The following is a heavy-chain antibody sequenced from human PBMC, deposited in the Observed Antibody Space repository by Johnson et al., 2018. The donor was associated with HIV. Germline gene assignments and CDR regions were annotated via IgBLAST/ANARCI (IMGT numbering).Heavy chain of an antibody. CDR3: ARSRWGSTLGALDI. CDR2: ISSSGGRT. J-gene: IGHJ3*02. Sequence: QVQLVESGGGVVQPGRSLRLSCTASGFTFSSYAMHWVRQAPGKGLEYVSAISSSGGRTYYADSVKGRFTISRDNSKNTLYLQMNSLRAGDTAVYYCARSRWGSTLGALDIWGQGTMVTVSS. V-gene: IGHV3-64*04. CDR1: GFTFSSYA. D-gene: IGHD1-26*01.